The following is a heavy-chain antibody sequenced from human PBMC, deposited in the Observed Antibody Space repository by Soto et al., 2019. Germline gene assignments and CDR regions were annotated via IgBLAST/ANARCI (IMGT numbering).Heavy chain of an antibody. CDR1: GYTFTDHY. CDR2: INPHSGDT. V-gene: IGHV1-2*02. CDR3: ARDLGSIAAASRFDP. Sequence: QVQLVQSGAEVKKPGASVKVSYVASGYTFTDHYIHWVRQAPGQGLEWMGWINPHSGDTIYAQKFQGRVTLTRDTSISTAYMELSSLRSEDTAVYYCARDLGSIAAASRFDPWGQGTLVTVSS. D-gene: IGHD6-13*01. J-gene: IGHJ5*02.